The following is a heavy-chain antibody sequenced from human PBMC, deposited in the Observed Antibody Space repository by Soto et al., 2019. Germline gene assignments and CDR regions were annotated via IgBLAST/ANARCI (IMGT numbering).Heavy chain of an antibody. J-gene: IGHJ6*02. CDR1: GGSISSYY. CDR2: IYYSGST. Sequence: SETLSLTCTVSGGSISSYYWSWIRQPPGKGLEWIGYIYYSGSTNYNPSLRSRVTISVDTSKNQFSLKLSSVTAADTAVYYCARQSEAIYGMDVWGQGTTVTVSS. D-gene: IGHD2-2*01. CDR3: ARQSEAIYGMDV. V-gene: IGHV4-59*01.